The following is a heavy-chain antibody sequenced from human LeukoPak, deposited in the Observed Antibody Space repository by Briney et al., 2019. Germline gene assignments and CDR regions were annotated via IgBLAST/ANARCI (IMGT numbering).Heavy chain of an antibody. CDR2: IYYSGST. D-gene: IGHD3-22*01. V-gene: IGHV4-39*01. Sequence: PSETLSLTCTVSGGSISSSIYYWGWIRQPPGKGLEWIGSIYYSGSTYYNPSLKSRVTISVDTSKNHFSLKLSSVTAADTAVYYCARLGYDSSGGFDYWGQGTLVTVSS. J-gene: IGHJ4*02. CDR1: GGSISSSIYY. CDR3: ARLGYDSSGGFDY.